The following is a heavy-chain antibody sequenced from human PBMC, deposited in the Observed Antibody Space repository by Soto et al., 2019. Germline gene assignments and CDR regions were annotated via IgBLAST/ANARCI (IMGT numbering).Heavy chain of an antibody. CDR1: GFTFSSYA. V-gene: IGHV3-23*01. CDR2: ITYNGDNT. D-gene: IGHD5-18*01. Sequence: GGSLRLSCAASGFTFSSYAMTWVRQAPGKGLEWVSVITYNGDNTYYADSVKGRFTTSRDNSKDTVHLQMNSLRAEDTAAYYCARYIRGPTVFYFDFWGPGVLVTVSS. J-gene: IGHJ4*02. CDR3: ARYIRGPTVFYFDF.